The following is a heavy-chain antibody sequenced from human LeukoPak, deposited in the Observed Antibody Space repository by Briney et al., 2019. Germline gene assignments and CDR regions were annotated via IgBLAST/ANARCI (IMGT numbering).Heavy chain of an antibody. CDR3: ARGLGEGYPDY. CDR2: IKPGGIT. D-gene: IGHD5-24*01. J-gene: IGHJ4*02. Sequence: SETLSLTCAVHGGSFSGFYWTWMRQPPGKELEWIGEIKPGGITSYKLSLTSRVTMSQDTSNNQFPLKLTSVTAADTAVYYCARGLGEGYPDYWGPGTLVTVSS. CDR1: GGSFSGFY. V-gene: IGHV4-34*01.